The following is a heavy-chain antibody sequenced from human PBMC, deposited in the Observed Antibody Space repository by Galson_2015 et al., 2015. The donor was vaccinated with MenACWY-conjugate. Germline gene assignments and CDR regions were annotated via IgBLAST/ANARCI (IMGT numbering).Heavy chain of an antibody. J-gene: IGHJ4*02. Sequence: SLRLSCAASGLTFSQSGMTWVRQAAGKGLEWVAPVNINSKTYYANFVEGRFTISRDNSKNIVYLHMYNLRAEDTAIYYCAKSVVGTLRGYDYWGQGTLVTVSS. CDR3: AKSVVGTLRGYDY. D-gene: IGHD1-26*01. CDR1: GLTFSQSG. V-gene: IGHV3-23*01. CDR2: VNINSKT.